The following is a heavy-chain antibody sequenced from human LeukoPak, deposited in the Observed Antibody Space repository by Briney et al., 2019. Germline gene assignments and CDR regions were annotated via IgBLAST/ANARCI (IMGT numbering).Heavy chain of an antibody. CDR1: GFTFSSYG. Sequence: GGSLRLSCAASGFTFSSYGMNWVRQAPGKGLEWVSYISSSSGTIYYADSVRGRFTISRDNAKNSLYLQMNSLRAEDTAVYFCARDRIIYGDYGDAFDIWGQGTMVTVSS. V-gene: IGHV3-48*01. CDR3: ARDRIIYGDYGDAFDI. CDR2: ISSSSGTI. J-gene: IGHJ3*02. D-gene: IGHD4-17*01.